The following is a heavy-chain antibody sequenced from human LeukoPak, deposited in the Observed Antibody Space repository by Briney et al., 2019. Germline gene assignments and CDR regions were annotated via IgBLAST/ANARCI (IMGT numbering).Heavy chain of an antibody. V-gene: IGHV3-53*01. CDR2: IYSGGST. D-gene: IGHD3-22*01. CDR3: ARDSEAVSGYYGY. CDR1: GFTVSSNY. J-gene: IGHJ4*02. Sequence: PGGSLRLSCAASGFTVSSNYMSWVRQAPGKGLEWVSVIYSGGSTYYADSVKGRFTISRDNSKNTLYLQMNSLRAEDTAVYYCARDSEAVSGYYGYWGQGTLVTVSS.